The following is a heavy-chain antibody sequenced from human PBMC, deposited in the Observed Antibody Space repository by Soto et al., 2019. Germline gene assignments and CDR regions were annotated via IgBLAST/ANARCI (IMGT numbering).Heavy chain of an antibody. CDR3: ARLPMVRGNDKTFVY. CDR1: GGSISGYY. V-gene: IGHV4-59*01. J-gene: IGHJ4*02. D-gene: IGHD3-10*01. Sequence: SETLSLTCTVSGGSISGYYWSWFRQPPGKGLEWIASVYYSGSTNYNPSLKSRVTISVDTSKNQFSLKLSSVTAADTAVYYCARLPMVRGNDKTFVYWGQGTLVTVSS. CDR2: VYYSGST.